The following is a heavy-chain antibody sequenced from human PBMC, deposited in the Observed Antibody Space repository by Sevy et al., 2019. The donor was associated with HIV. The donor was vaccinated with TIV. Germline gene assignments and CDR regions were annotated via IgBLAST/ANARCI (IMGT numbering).Heavy chain of an antibody. Sequence: ASVKVSCKASGYTFTDYFMHWVRQAPGQGLEWMGWINPNSGDTKYAQKFQGRVTVTRDTSISTAYMELSSLRFDDTAVYYCASPGGYRYGSLLDNWGQGTLVTVSS. CDR1: GYTFTDYF. D-gene: IGHD5-18*01. J-gene: IGHJ4*02. CDR2: INPNSGDT. V-gene: IGHV1-2*02. CDR3: ASPGGYRYGSLLDN.